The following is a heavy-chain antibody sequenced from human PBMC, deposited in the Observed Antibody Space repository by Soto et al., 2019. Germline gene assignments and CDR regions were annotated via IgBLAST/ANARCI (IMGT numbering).Heavy chain of an antibody. Sequence: EVQLVETGGGLIQPGGSLTLSCSVAGFTVSDSMSWVRQAPGKGLECVSFIHSDGSTHYTDSVRGRFTISRDNSKNTLYLQMDRLRVDDTVVDFCARDGRGPFDYWGKGTLVTVSS. J-gene: IGHJ4*02. CDR1: GFTVSDS. V-gene: IGHV3-53*02. CDR3: ARDGRGPFDY. D-gene: IGHD5-12*01. CDR2: IHSDGST.